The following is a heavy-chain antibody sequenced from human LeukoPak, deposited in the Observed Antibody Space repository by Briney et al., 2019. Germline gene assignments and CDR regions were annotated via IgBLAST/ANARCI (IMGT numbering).Heavy chain of an antibody. D-gene: IGHD3-10*02. CDR2: FDPEDGET. Sequence: ASVKVSCKVSGYTLTELSMHWVRQAPGKGLEWMGGFDPEDGETIYAQKFQGRVTMTEDTSTDTAYMELSSLRSDDTAVYYCARRMFGESHFDYWGQGTLVTVSS. CDR1: GYTLTELS. CDR3: ARRMFGESHFDY. V-gene: IGHV1-24*01. J-gene: IGHJ4*02.